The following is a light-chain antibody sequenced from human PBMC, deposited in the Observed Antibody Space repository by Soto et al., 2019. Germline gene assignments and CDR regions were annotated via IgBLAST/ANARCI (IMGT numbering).Light chain of an antibody. CDR2: DAS. CDR1: QSVSSY. J-gene: IGKJ4*01. CDR3: QQRSNWPFALT. V-gene: IGKV3-11*01. Sequence: EIVLTQSPATLSLSPGERATLSCRASQSVSSYLAWYQQKPGQAPRLLIYDASNRATGIPARFSGSGSGTDFTLPISSLEPEDFAVYYCQQRSNWPFALTFGGGTKVEIK.